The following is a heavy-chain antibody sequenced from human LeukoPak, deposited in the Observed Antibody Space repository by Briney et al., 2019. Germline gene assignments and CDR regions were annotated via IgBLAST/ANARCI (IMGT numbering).Heavy chain of an antibody. Sequence: GGSLRLSCAASGFSFDDYGLTWVRQAPGKGLEWVSGINWNGDSTDYADSVKGRFTISRDNAKNSLYLQMHSLRAEDTALYYCARDLRVVITGSFDSWGQGTLVTVSS. CDR2: INWNGDST. CDR1: GFSFDDYG. J-gene: IGHJ4*02. V-gene: IGHV3-20*04. D-gene: IGHD3-22*01. CDR3: ARDLRVVITGSFDS.